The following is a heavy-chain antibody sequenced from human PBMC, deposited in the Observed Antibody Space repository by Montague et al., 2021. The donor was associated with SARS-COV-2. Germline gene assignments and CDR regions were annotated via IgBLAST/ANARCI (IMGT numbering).Heavy chain of an antibody. Sequence: TLSLTCTVSGGSISSGGYYWSWIRQHPGKGLEWIGYIYYSGSTYYNPSLKSRVTISVDTSKNQFSLKLSSVTAADTAVYYCARLRSSSNWYFDLWGQGTLVTVSS. D-gene: IGHD6-6*01. CDR2: IYYSGST. J-gene: IGHJ2*01. CDR3: ARLRSSSNWYFDL. V-gene: IGHV4-31*03. CDR1: GGSISSGGYY.